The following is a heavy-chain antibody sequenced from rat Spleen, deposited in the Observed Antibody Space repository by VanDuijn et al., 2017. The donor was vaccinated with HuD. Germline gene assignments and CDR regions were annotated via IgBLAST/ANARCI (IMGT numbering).Heavy chain of an antibody. CDR2: INFDGSST. J-gene: IGHJ2*01. D-gene: IGHD4-3*01. Sequence: EVQLVESGGGLVQPGRSLKLSCAASGFTFSNYAMAWVRQAPTKGLEWVATINFDGSSTYYRDSVRGRFSISRDNAKSILYLQMDSLRSEDTATYYCAVAGYGYWGQGVVVTVSS. V-gene: IGHV5-29*01. CDR1: GFTFSNYA. CDR3: AVAGYGY.